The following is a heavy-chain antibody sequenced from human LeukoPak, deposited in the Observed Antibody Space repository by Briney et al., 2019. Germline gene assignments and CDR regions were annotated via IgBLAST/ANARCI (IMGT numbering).Heavy chain of an antibody. CDR2: IIPIFGTT. CDR1: GGTFSSYA. V-gene: IGHV1-69*06. Sequence: ASVKVSCKASGGTFSSYAISWVRQAPAQGLEWLGGIIPIFGTTNYAQTFQGRVTITADKSTSTAYMELSSLRSDDTAVYYCARDSHRAQDAFDMWGQGTMVTVSS. CDR3: ARDSHRAQDAFDM. J-gene: IGHJ3*02.